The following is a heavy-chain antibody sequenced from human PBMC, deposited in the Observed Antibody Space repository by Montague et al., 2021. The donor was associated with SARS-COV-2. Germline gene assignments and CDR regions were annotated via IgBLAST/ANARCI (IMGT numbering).Heavy chain of an antibody. CDR2: IYYSGST. J-gene: IGHJ4*02. V-gene: IGHV4-59*08. CDR1: GASISTNY. D-gene: IGHD5-18*01. CDR3: ARGQLWFDY. Sequence: SETLSLTCSVSGASISTNYWSWIRQPPGKGPEWIGYIYYSGSTNYNPSLKSRVTISVDTSKNQFSLKLRSVTAADTAVYYCARGQLWFDYWGQGTLVTVSS.